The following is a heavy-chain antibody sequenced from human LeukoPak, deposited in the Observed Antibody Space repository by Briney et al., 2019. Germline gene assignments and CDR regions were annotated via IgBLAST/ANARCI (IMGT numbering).Heavy chain of an antibody. CDR2: IYYSKNT. Sequence: PSETLSLTCTVSGGTISSSSAYWGWIRQPPGKGLEWIGSIYYSKNTYYNPSLKSRVTISADTSKNQFSLTLGSVSATDTAVYYCVSPRGFSYGYFDYWGQGTLVTVSS. CDR3: VSPRGFSYGYFDY. J-gene: IGHJ4*02. CDR1: GGTISSSSAY. D-gene: IGHD5-18*01. V-gene: IGHV4-39*01.